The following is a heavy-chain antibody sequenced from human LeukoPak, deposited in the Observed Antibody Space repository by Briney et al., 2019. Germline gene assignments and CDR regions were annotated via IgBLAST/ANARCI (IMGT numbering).Heavy chain of an antibody. CDR1: GFTFSSYA. CDR3: ARAHTRDHIAAAGSLLFLGWEMGAFDI. Sequence: GGSLRLSCAASGFTFSSYAMHWVRQAPGKGLEWVAVISYDGSNKYYADSVKGRFTISRDNSKNTLYLQMNSLRAEDTAVYYCARAHTRDHIAAAGSLLFLGWEMGAFDIWGQGTMVTVSS. D-gene: IGHD6-13*01. V-gene: IGHV3-30*04. J-gene: IGHJ3*02. CDR2: ISYDGSNK.